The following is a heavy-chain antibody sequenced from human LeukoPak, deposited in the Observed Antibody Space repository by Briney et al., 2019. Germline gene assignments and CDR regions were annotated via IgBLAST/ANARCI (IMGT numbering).Heavy chain of an antibody. V-gene: IGHV3-48*03. CDR1: GFTFSSSE. Sequence: GGSLRLSCVASGFTFSSSEMNWVRQAPGQGLEWVSSISSSGRTIYYEDSAKGRFTISRDNAKNSLSLQVNSLRAEDTAVYYCARGTDSGWTDYWGQGTLVTVSS. CDR3: ARGTDSGWTDY. J-gene: IGHJ4*02. CDR2: ISSSGRTI. D-gene: IGHD6-19*01.